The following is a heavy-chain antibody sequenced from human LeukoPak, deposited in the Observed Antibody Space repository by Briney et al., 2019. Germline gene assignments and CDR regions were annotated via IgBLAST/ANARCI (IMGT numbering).Heavy chain of an antibody. D-gene: IGHD3-3*01. CDR3: AREFTIFGAFDI. V-gene: IGHV4-34*01. CDR2: INHSGST. CDR1: GGSFSGYY. Sequence: SETLSLTCAVYGGSFSGYYWSWLRQPPGEGLEWIGEINHSGSTNYNPSLKSRGTISVDTSKNQFSLKLSSVTAADTAVYYCAREFTIFGAFDIWGQGTMVTVSS. J-gene: IGHJ3*02.